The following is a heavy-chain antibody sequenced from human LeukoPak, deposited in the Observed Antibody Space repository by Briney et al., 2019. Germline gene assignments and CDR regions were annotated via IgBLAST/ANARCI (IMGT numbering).Heavy chain of an antibody. CDR3: AKSERLSMIGGWAPTFDS. J-gene: IGHJ4*02. D-gene: IGHD3-22*01. Sequence: GGSLRLSCAASGFTVSSKYMSWVRHAPGKGLEWVSILYSDGSTYYAGSVEGRFTISRDNSKNTLYFQMNSLRVKDTAVYYCAKSERLSMIGGWAPTFDSWGQGTLVTVSS. CDR2: LYSDGST. CDR1: GFTVSSKY. V-gene: IGHV3-66*01.